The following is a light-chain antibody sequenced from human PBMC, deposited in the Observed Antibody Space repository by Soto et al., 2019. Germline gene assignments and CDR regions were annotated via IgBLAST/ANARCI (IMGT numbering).Light chain of an antibody. J-gene: IGLJ2*01. CDR3: QTWGTGIVV. V-gene: IGLV4-69*01. Sequence: QAVLTQTPSASASLGASVKLTCTLSRGHSSNAIAWHQQQPEKGPRYLMNLNSDGSHGKGDGIPDRFSGSSSGAERYLTISSLQSDDEADYYCQTWGTGIVVFCGGTKLTVL. CDR1: RGHSSNA. CDR2: LNSDGSH.